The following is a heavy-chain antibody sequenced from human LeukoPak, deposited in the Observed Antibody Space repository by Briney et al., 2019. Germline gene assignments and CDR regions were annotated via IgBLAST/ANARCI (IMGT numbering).Heavy chain of an antibody. CDR3: ARVQYGDYVFFDY. CDR1: GFTFSSYS. V-gene: IGHV3-21*01. Sequence: GGSLRLSCAASGFTFSSYSMNWVRQAPGRGLEWVSAISSTGGNIYYADSVKGRFTMSRDNAKNSLYLQMNSLRAEDTAVYYCARVQYGDYVFFDYWGQGTLVTVSS. CDR2: ISSTGGNI. D-gene: IGHD4-17*01. J-gene: IGHJ4*02.